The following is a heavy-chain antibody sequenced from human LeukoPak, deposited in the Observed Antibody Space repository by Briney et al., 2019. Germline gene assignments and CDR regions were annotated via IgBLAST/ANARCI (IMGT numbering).Heavy chain of an antibody. V-gene: IGHV4-61*01. CDR3: ARDKGEMVRGVIHWYFDL. CDR1: GGSVSSGRYY. D-gene: IGHD3-10*01. J-gene: IGHJ2*01. CDR2: IYYSGSI. Sequence: SETLSLTCTVSGGSVSSGRYYWSWIRQPPGKGLEWIGYIYYSGSINYNPSLKSRVAISVDTSKNQFSLKLSSVTAADTAVYYCARDKGEMVRGVIHWYFDLWGRGTLVTVSS.